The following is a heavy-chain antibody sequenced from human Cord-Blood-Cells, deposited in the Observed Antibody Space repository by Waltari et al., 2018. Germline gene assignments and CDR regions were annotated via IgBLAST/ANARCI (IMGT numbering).Heavy chain of an antibody. D-gene: IGHD2-2*01. Sequence: QVQLQQWGAGLLKPSETLSLTCAVYGGSFSGYYWSWIRHPPGKGLEWIGEINHSGSTNYNPSLKSRVTISVDTSKNQFSLKLSSVTAADTAVYYCASNAVVVPAAIPAAFDIWGQGTMVTVSS. CDR1: GGSFSGYY. V-gene: IGHV4-34*01. CDR2: INHSGST. J-gene: IGHJ3*02. CDR3: ASNAVVVPAAIPAAFDI.